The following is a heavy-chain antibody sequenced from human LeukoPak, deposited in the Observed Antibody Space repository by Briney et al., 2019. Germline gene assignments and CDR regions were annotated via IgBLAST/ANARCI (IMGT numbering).Heavy chain of an antibody. CDR1: GFTFSSYA. CDR3: AKANHESLDY. Sequence: PGGSLRLSCAASGFTFSSYAMSWVRQAPGKGLEWVSAISGSGGSTYYADFVKGRFTISRDNSKNTLYLQTNSLRAEDTAVYYCAKANHESLDYWGQGTLVTVSS. D-gene: IGHD1-14*01. J-gene: IGHJ4*02. V-gene: IGHV3-23*01. CDR2: ISGSGGST.